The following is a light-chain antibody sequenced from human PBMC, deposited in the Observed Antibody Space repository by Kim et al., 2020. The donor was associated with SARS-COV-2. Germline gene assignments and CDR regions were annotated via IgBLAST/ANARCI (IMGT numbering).Light chain of an antibody. V-gene: IGKV1-39*01. J-gene: IGKJ4*01. CDR2: GTS. CDR3: QQSYNIPLT. CDR1: QSITTY. Sequence: ASVGDRVTITCRASQSITTYLNWYQQKPGKAPNLLIYGTSNLQSGVPSRFGGSGFGTDFTLTISNLQPEDSAIYYCQQSYNIPLTVGGGTRVDIK.